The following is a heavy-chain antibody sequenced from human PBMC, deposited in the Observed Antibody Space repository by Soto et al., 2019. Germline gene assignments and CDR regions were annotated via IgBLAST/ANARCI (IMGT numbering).Heavy chain of an antibody. CDR3: AIDRKDVWKNYHSYYYYGMDA. CDR2: IIPNFGSA. J-gene: IGHJ6*02. V-gene: IGHV1-69*12. CDR1: GGTFSSHA. Sequence: QVQLVQSGAEVKKPGSSVKVSCKASGGTFSSHAITWVRQARGQGLEWMGGIIPNFGSAVYAQKFQGRVTITADESTSTAYMEMSSLRSEDTAVYYCAIDRKDVWKNYHSYYYYGMDAWGQGTTVTVSS. D-gene: IGHD3-16*01.